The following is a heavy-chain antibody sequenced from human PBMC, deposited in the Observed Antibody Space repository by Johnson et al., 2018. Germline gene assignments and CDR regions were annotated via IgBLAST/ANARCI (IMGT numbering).Heavy chain of an antibody. Sequence: QVQLVQSGAEVKKPGSSVKVSCKASGGTFSSYAISWVRQAPGQGLEWMGGIIPIFGTANYAQKFQGRVTITADEPTSTAYMELSSLRSEDTAVYYCARPPSPGDYVAFDIWGQGTMVTVSS. V-gene: IGHV1-69*12. J-gene: IGHJ3*02. CDR1: GGTFSSYA. D-gene: IGHD4-17*01. CDR3: ARPPSPGDYVAFDI. CDR2: IIPIFGTA.